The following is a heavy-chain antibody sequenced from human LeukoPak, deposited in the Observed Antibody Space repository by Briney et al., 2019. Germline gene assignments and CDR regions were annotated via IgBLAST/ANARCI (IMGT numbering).Heavy chain of an antibody. CDR1: GFTVSSNY. V-gene: IGHV3-66*02. D-gene: IGHD6-6*01. Sequence: GGSLRLSCAASGFTVSSNYMSWVRQAPGKGLEWVSVIYSGGSTYYADSVKGRFTISRDNSKNTLYLQMNSLRAEDTAVYYCARDWLNSSSFYYYYYMDVWGKGATVTVSS. CDR3: ARDWLNSSSFYYYYYMDV. CDR2: IYSGGST. J-gene: IGHJ6*03.